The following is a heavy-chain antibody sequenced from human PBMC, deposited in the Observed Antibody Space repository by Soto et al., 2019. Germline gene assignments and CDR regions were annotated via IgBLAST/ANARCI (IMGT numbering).Heavy chain of an antibody. CDR3: ARGRGARYSSGWTSDY. D-gene: IGHD6-19*01. CDR1: GGTFSSYT. J-gene: IGHJ4*02. Sequence: QVQLVQSGAEVKKPGSSVKVSCKASGGTFSSYTISWVRQAPGQGLEWMGRIIPILGIANYAQKFQGRVTITADKSTSTAYMELSSLRSEDTAVYYCARGRGARYSSGWTSDYWGQGTLVTVSS. CDR2: IIPILGIA. V-gene: IGHV1-69*02.